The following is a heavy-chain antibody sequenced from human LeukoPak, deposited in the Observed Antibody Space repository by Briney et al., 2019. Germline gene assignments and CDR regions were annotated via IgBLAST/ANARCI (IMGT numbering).Heavy chain of an antibody. CDR2: IYSGGST. V-gene: IGHV3-66*01. J-gene: IGHJ4*02. CDR3: AREAYWGSSGKGFDS. D-gene: IGHD4-23*01. Sequence: PGGSLRLSCAASGFTVSNTYMSWVRQAPGKGLEWVSLIYSGGSTYYADSVKGRFTISRDNARNSLYLQMNSLREEDTAVYSCAREAYWGSSGKGFDSWGQGTLVIVSS. CDR1: GFTVSNTY.